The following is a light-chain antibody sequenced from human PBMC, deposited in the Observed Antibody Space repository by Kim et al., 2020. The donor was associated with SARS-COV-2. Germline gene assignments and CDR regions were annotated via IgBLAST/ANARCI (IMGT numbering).Light chain of an antibody. CDR2: GAS. Sequence: SPGERATLSCRASQTVGSRYLAWYQQKPGQAPRLLIYGASSRATGIPDRFSGSGSGTDFTLTISRLEPEDSVVYYCQQFVGSPRTFGQGTKVDIK. V-gene: IGKV3-20*01. CDR1: QTVGSRY. J-gene: IGKJ1*01. CDR3: QQFVGSPRT.